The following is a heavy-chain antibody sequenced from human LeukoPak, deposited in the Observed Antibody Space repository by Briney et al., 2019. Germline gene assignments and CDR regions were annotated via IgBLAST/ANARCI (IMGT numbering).Heavy chain of an antibody. J-gene: IGHJ3*02. CDR3: AGDGGCSGGSCYDAFDI. V-gene: IGHV4-59*01. CDR2: IYYSGST. D-gene: IGHD2-15*01. CDR1: GGSISSYY. Sequence: SETLSLTCTVSGGSISSYYWSWIRQPPGKGLEWIGYIYYSGSTYYNPSLKSRVTISVDTSKNQFSLKLSSVTAADTAVYYCAGDGGCSGGSCYDAFDIWGQGTMVTVSS.